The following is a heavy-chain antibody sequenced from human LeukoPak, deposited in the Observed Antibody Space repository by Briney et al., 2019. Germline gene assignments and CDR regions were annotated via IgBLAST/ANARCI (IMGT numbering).Heavy chain of an antibody. V-gene: IGHV4-39*01. Sequence: SETLSLTCSVSGASLSTSPYYWGWIRQPPGKGLEWIGSIYYSGNTYYNASLKSQVSISIDTSKNQFSLRLTSVTAADTAVYYCARQTGSGLFILPGGQGTLVTVSS. D-gene: IGHD3/OR15-3a*01. CDR3: ARQTGSGLFILP. CDR2: IYYSGNT. CDR1: GASLSTSPYY. J-gene: IGHJ4*02.